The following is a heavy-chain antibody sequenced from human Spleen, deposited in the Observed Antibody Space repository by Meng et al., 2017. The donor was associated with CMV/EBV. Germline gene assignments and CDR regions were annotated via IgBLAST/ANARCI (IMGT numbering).Heavy chain of an antibody. J-gene: IGHJ4*02. V-gene: IGHV4-4*02. CDR1: GGSISSSNW. Sequence: CAVSGGSISSSNWWSWVRQPPGKGLEWVGEIYHTGTINYNSSLESRVTISVDKSKNQFSLKLRFVTAADTAVYYCARDASSSSYFDSWSQGALVTVSS. D-gene: IGHD6-6*01. CDR2: IYHTGTI. CDR3: ARDASSSSYFDS.